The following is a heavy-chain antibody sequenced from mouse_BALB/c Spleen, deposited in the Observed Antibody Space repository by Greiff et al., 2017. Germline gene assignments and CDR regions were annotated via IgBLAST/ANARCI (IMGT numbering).Heavy chain of an antibody. D-gene: IGHD1-2*01. CDR3: ARLLRPLYYAMDY. CDR2: INSNGGST. CDR1: GFTFSSYG. J-gene: IGHJ4*01. Sequence: EVQGVESGGGLVQPGGSLKLSCAASGFTFSSYGMSWVRQTPDKRLELVATINSNGGSTYYPDSVKGRFTISRDNAKNTLYLQMSSLKSEDTAMYYCARLLRPLYYAMDYWGQGTSVTVSS. V-gene: IGHV5-6-3*01.